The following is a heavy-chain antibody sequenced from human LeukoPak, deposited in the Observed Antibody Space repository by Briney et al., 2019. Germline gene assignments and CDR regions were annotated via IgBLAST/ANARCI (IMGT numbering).Heavy chain of an antibody. Sequence: GGSLRLSCVASGFSFSRYWMRWVRQAPGKGLERVANIKEDGSERYYVDSVRGRFTISREKAKNSLYLEMSSLRAEDTAVYYCARDPLVASAGVEGAAYSYFDNWGQGNLVTVSS. CDR3: ARDPLVASAGVEGAAYSYFDN. CDR1: GFSFSRYW. D-gene: IGHD1-26*01. J-gene: IGHJ4*02. V-gene: IGHV3-7*01. CDR2: IKEDGSER.